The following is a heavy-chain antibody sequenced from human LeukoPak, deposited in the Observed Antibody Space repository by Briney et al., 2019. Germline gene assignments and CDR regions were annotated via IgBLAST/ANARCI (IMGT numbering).Heavy chain of an antibody. D-gene: IGHD6-13*01. Sequence: SETLSLSCSVSGGSISSYYWSWIRQPPGKGLEWIGYIYYSGTTNHNLSLKSRVTISVDTSKNHFSLKLSSVTAADTAVYYCARLSSSLSGSKFDYWGKGTLVAVSS. CDR3: ARLSSSLSGSKFDY. V-gene: IGHV4-59*08. J-gene: IGHJ4*02. CDR1: GGSISSYY. CDR2: IYYSGTT.